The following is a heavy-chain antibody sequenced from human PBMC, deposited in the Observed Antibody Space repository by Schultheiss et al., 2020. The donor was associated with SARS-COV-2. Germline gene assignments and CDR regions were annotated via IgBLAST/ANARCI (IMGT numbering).Heavy chain of an antibody. CDR3: ARVNYYDSSGYYYFDY. D-gene: IGHD3-22*01. J-gene: IGHJ4*02. Sequence: SETLSLTCTVSGDSISSYYWSWIRQHPGKGLEWIGYIYYSWSTYYNPSLKSRVTISVDTSKNQFSLKLSSVTAADTAVYYCARVNYYDSSGYYYFDYWGQGTLVTVSS. CDR2: IYYSWST. V-gene: IGHV4-59*06. CDR1: GDSISSYY.